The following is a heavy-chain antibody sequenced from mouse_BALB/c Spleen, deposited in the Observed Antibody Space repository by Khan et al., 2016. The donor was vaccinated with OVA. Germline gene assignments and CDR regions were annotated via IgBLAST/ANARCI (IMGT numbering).Heavy chain of an antibody. D-gene: IGHD2-3*01. CDR1: GFTFSGFG. CDR3: ARTGYYYFDY. Sequence: EVELGGSGGGLVQPGGSRKLSCAASGFTFSGFGMHWVRQAPEKGLEWVAYISSGSSTIYYTDTVKGRFTISRDNPKNTLFLQLTSLRSEDTAMYFCARTGYYYFDYWGQGTTLTVSS. V-gene: IGHV5-17*02. CDR2: ISSGSSTI. J-gene: IGHJ2*01.